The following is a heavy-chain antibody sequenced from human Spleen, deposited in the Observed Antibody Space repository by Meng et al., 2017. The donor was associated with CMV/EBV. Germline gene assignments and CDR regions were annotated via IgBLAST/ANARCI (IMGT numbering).Heavy chain of an antibody. V-gene: IGHV4-59*01. J-gene: IGHJ5*02. Sequence: GSLRLSCTVSGGSISSYYWSWIRQPPGKGLEWIGYIYYSGSTNYNPSLKSRVTISVDTSKNQFSLKLSSVTAADTAVYYCASGITGTWWFDPWGQGTLVTVPQ. CDR3: ASGITGTWWFDP. CDR1: GGSISSYY. D-gene: IGHD1-7*01. CDR2: IYYSGST.